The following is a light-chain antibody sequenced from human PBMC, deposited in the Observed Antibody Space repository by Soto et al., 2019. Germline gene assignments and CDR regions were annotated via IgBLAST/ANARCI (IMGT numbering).Light chain of an antibody. CDR2: GAS. Sequence: EIVLTQSPGTLSLSPGERATLSCRASQSISSSYLAWYQQKPGQAPRLLISGASSRATGIPDRFSGSGSGTDFTLTISRLEPEDFAVYYCQQRNSWPLTFGGGTKVDIK. J-gene: IGKJ4*01. CDR1: QSISSSY. V-gene: IGKV3D-20*02. CDR3: QQRNSWPLT.